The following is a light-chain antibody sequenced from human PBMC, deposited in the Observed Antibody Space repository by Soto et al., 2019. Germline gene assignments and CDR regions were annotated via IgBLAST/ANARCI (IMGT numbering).Light chain of an antibody. CDR1: TSGVGRYNY. CDR2: DVS. J-gene: IGLJ1*01. CDR3: NAYTSSSTYA. Sequence: QSVLTQPACVSRSPGQSITISCTGTTSGVGRYNYVSWYQQHPGKAPKLIIYDVSNRPSGVSNRFSGSKSGNTASLTISGLQAEDESDYYCNAYTSSSTYAFGTGTKLTVL. V-gene: IGLV2-14*01.